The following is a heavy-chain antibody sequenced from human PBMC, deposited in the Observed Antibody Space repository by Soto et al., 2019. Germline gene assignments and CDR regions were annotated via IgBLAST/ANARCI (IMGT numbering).Heavy chain of an antibody. CDR3: ARGGQVLLPFEELLPDHYYGMDV. CDR2: INPNSGDT. Sequence: QVQLVQSGAEVKKPGASVKVSCKDSGYTFTAYYLHWVRQAPGQGPEWMGWINPNSGDTNYTEMFTGRVTMSRDTFISTAYMELSRLRSNDTAVSYCARGGQVLLPFEELLPDHYYGMDVWGQGPTVTVSS. CDR1: GYTFTAYY. J-gene: IGHJ6*02. D-gene: IGHD3-10*01. V-gene: IGHV1-2*02.